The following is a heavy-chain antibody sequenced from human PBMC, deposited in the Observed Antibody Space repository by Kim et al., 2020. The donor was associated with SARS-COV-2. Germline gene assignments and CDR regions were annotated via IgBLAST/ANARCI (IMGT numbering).Heavy chain of an antibody. V-gene: IGHV3-15*01. Sequence: AAHVKGRVTISRDESKNTLYLQMNSLKTEDTAVYYCTTEDVVRGVTPFDYWGQGTLVTVSS. D-gene: IGHD3-10*01. CDR3: TTEDVVRGVTPFDY. J-gene: IGHJ4*02.